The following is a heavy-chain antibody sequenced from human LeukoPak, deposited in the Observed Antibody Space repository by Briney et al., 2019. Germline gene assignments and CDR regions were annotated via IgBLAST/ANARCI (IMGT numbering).Heavy chain of an antibody. Sequence: GGSLRLSCAASGFIFSSYGMHWVRQAPDKGPEWVAVIRNDGSHKYYADSVKGRFTISRDNSKNTLVLQMNSLTAEDTAVYYCVKDRVTEAYGMEVWGQGTTVTVSS. CDR1: GFIFSSYG. J-gene: IGHJ6*02. V-gene: IGHV3-30*02. CDR3: VKDRVTEAYGMEV. CDR2: IRNDGSHK.